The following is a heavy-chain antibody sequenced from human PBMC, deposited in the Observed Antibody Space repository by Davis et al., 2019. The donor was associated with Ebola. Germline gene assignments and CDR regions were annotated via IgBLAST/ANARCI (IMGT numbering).Heavy chain of an antibody. V-gene: IGHV5-51*01. J-gene: IGHJ4*02. CDR1: GYSFNNYW. CDR2: IYSGDSDT. D-gene: IGHD4/OR15-4a*01. CDR3: ARQASLYGAIDY. Sequence: GESLKISCKASGYSFNNYWIAWVRQMPGKGPEWMGVIYSGDSDTRYSPSFEGQVTISVDRSITTAHLQWSSLKASDAAIYYCARQASLYGAIDYWGQGTLVTVSS.